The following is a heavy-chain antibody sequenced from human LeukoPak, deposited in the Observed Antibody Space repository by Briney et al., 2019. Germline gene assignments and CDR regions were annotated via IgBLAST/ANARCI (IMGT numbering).Heavy chain of an antibody. V-gene: IGHV4-39*01. Sequence: SETLSLTCTVSGGSISSGAYHWGWTRQPPGKGLEWIGSFASSGSPYYISFLKSRVAISVDTSNNQFSLKLISVTAADTAVYYCARFPQGGSSYGPLDVWGQGTTVTVSS. CDR2: FASSGSP. J-gene: IGHJ6*02. D-gene: IGHD5-18*01. CDR3: ARFPQGGSSYGPLDV. CDR1: GGSISSGAYH.